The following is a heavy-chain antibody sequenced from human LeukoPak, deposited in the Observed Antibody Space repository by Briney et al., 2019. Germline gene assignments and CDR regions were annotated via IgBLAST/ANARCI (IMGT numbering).Heavy chain of an antibody. CDR3: ARGGGAAAGTLDY. Sequence: ASVKVSCKASGYTFTGYYMHWVRQAPGQGLEWRGWINPNSGGTNYAQKFQGRVTMTRDTSISTAYMELSRLRSDDTAVYYCARGGGAAAGTLDYWGQGTLVTVSS. V-gene: IGHV1-2*02. CDR1: GYTFTGYY. J-gene: IGHJ4*02. D-gene: IGHD6-13*01. CDR2: INPNSGGT.